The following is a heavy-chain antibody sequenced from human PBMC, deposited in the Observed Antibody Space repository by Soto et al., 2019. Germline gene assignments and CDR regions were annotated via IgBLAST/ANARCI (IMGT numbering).Heavy chain of an antibody. V-gene: IGHV3-7*04. J-gene: IGHJ4*02. CDR2: MNEYGSER. D-gene: IGHD3-10*01. CDR1: GFIFSSYW. CDR3: ARATGADKADY. Sequence: EVQLVESGGGLVQPGGSLRLSCSASGFIFSSYWMSWLRQAPGKGLEWVASMNEYGSERYYVDSVKGRFTISRDHAKKSLYLRMTSLRAEDTAVYYCARATGADKADYWGQGTLVTVSS.